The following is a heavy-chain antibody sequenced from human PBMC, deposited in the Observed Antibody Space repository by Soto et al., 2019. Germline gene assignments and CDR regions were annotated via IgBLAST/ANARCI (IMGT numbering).Heavy chain of an antibody. CDR2: IWSDGNKR. CDR1: GFKFTNHV. Sequence: GGSLILSCAASGFKFTNHVMHWVRQAPGKGLEWVAVIWSDGNKRYYADSVKGRFTISRDNAKNSLYLQMNSLRDEDTAVYYCAREWTTVTTDYYYYGMDVWGQGTTVTVSS. J-gene: IGHJ6*02. D-gene: IGHD4-4*01. V-gene: IGHV3-33*01. CDR3: AREWTTVTTDYYYYGMDV.